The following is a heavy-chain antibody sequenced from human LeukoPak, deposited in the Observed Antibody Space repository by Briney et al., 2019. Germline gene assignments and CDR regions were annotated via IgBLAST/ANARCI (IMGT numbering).Heavy chain of an antibody. V-gene: IGHV1-69*13. Sequence: SVTVSCTASGGTFSSYAISWVRQAPGQGLEWMGGIIPIFGTANYAQKFQGRVTITADESTSTAYMELSSLRSEDTAVYYCARERGATLDYWGQGTLVTVSS. CDR3: ARERGATLDY. D-gene: IGHD1-26*01. J-gene: IGHJ4*02. CDR1: GGTFSSYA. CDR2: IIPIFGTA.